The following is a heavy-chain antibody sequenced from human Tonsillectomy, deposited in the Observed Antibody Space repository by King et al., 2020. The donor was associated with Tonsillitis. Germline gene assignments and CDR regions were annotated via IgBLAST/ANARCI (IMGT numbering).Heavy chain of an antibody. V-gene: IGHV3-7*03. D-gene: IGHD3-10*01. CDR1: GFTFSSFW. CDR3: ARDILYPGSFVYFDY. Sequence: VQLVESGGGLVQPGGSLRLSCAASGFTFSSFWMSWVRQAPGKGLEWLANINQDGTDNYSVDSVKGRFPISRDNAKHSLYLQLNSLRAEDTAVYYCARDILYPGSFVYFDYGGQGTLVTVSS. CDR2: INQDGTDN. J-gene: IGHJ4*02.